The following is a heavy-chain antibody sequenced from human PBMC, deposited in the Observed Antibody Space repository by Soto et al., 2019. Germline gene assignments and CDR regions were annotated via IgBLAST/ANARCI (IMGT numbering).Heavy chain of an antibody. CDR3: ARDYYRSGSYYGAYYGMDV. CDR1: GGTFSSYA. CDR2: IIPIFGTA. Sequence: QVQLVQSGAEVKKPGSSVKVSCKASGGTFSSYAISWVRQAPGQGLEWMGGIIPIFGTANYAQKFQGRVTITADESTSTAYMELSSLRSEDTAVYYCARDYYRSGSYYGAYYGMDVWGQGTTVTVSS. J-gene: IGHJ6*02. V-gene: IGHV1-69*01. D-gene: IGHD3-10*01.